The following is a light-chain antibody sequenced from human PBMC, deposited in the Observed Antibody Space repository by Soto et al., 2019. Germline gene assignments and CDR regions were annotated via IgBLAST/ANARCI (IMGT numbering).Light chain of an antibody. CDR1: DSNIGSTA. CDR2: SSN. J-gene: IGLJ3*02. V-gene: IGLV1-44*01. CDR3: AAWDDGLHVWR. Sequence: QSVLTQPPSVSATPGQGVILSCSGGDSNIGSTAVNWYQQLPGTAPRLLIYSSNHRPSGVPDRISCSKSGTSASLAISGRQSEDEADYYCAAWDDGLHVWRFGGGTKRTVL.